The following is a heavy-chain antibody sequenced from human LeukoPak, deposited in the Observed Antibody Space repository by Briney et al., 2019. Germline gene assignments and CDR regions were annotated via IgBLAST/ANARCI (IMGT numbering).Heavy chain of an antibody. Sequence: GGSLRLSCAASGFTLSTYNTHWVRQAPGKGLEWVSSITSSSTYYTDSVKGRFTISRDNAKNSLYLQMNSLRAEDTAVYYCARERVTTTAFDIWGQGTMVTVSS. V-gene: IGHV3-21*01. CDR3: ARERVTTTAFDI. CDR1: GFTLSTYN. J-gene: IGHJ3*02. D-gene: IGHD5-12*01. CDR2: ITSSSTY.